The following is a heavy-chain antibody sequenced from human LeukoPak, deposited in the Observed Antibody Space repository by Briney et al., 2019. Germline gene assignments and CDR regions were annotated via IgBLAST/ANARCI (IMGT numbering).Heavy chain of an antibody. Sequence: GGSLRLSCAASGFTFSSYAMSWVRQAPGKGLEWVSAISGSGGATYFADSVKGRFTISRDNSKNTLYLQMHSLRAEDTAVYYCAKALGSIVVTASDYWGQGTLVTVSS. CDR3: AKALGSIVVTASDY. D-gene: IGHD5-12*01. J-gene: IGHJ4*02. CDR2: ISGSGGAT. CDR1: GFTFSSYA. V-gene: IGHV3-23*01.